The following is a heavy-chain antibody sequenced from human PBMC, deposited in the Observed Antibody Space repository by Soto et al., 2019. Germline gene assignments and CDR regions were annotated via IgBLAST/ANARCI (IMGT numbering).Heavy chain of an antibody. D-gene: IGHD3-10*01. V-gene: IGHV4-34*01. Sequence: SETLSLTCAVYGGSFSGYYWSWIRQPPGKGLEWIGEINPSGSTNYNPSLKSRVTISVDTSKNQFSLKLSSVTAADTAVYYCARGGGGYYMDVWGKGTTVTVSS. CDR1: GGSFSGYY. CDR2: INPSGST. J-gene: IGHJ6*03. CDR3: ARGGGGYYMDV.